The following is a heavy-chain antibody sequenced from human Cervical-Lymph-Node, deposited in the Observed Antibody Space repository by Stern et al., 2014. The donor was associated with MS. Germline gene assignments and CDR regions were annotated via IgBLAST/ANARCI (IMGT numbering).Heavy chain of an antibody. Sequence: EVQLVESGGGLVKPGGSLRLSCAASGFTFSSYSMNWVRQAPGKGLEWVSSISSRSGTYIYYPDPVKGRSPIPRDTRKNSVNLKRDSRRVGDPAVSFWGGALVARWGGDHWGQGALVTVSS. CDR3: GGALVARWGGDH. CDR1: GFTFSSYS. CDR2: ISSRSGTYI. J-gene: IGHJ4*02. D-gene: IGHD3-16*01. V-gene: IGHV3-21*01.